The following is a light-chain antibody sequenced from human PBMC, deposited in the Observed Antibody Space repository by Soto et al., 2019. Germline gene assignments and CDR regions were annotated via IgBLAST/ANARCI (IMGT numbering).Light chain of an antibody. CDR1: QSVLYSSNNKNY. CDR3: QQYFSTPRT. J-gene: IGKJ2*01. Sequence: DIVMTQSPDFLAASLGERATINCKTSQSVLYSSNNKNYLTWYQQKPGQPPKLLISWASTRESGVPDRFSGSGSGTEFTLTISRLQAEDVAIYYCQQYFSTPRTFGQGTRLEIK. CDR2: WAS. V-gene: IGKV4-1*01.